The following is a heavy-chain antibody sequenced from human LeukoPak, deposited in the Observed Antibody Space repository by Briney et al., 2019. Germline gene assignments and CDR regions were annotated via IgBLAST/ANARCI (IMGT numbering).Heavy chain of an antibody. CDR1: GFTFSSYA. J-gene: IGHJ3*02. Sequence: VGSLRLSCAASGFTFSSYAMSWVRQAPGKGLEWVSAISGSGGSTYYAGSVKGRFTISRDNSKNTLYLQMNSLRAEDTAVYYCAKHYCSSTSCLDDAFDIWGQGTMVTVSS. D-gene: IGHD2-2*01. CDR3: AKHYCSSTSCLDDAFDI. CDR2: ISGSGGST. V-gene: IGHV3-23*01.